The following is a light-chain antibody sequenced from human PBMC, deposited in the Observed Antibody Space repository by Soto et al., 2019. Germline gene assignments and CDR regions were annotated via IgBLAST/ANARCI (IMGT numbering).Light chain of an antibody. V-gene: IGLV3-1*01. CDR1: KWGDKY. J-gene: IGLJ2*01. CDR3: QAWDSSPVV. CDR2: QDS. Sequence: SYELTQPPAVSVSPGQTASITCSGDKWGDKYACWYQQKPGQSPVLVIYQDSKRPSGIPERFSGSNSANTATLTISGTQAMDEADYYCQAWDSSPVVFGGGTKLTVL.